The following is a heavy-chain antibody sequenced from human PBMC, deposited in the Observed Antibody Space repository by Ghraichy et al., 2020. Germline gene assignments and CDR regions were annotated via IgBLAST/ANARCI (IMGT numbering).Heavy chain of an antibody. J-gene: IGHJ4*02. CDR2: IGGSDYFA. Sequence: LSLTCVASGFSFSSYDMTWVRQVPGKGLEWVSSIGGSDYFAYYTDSVKGRFTISRDNSRNTLYLQMNGLRAEEAAIYYCARFRTGSSRHFDYWGQGTLVTVSS. D-gene: IGHD1-1*01. V-gene: IGHV3-23*01. CDR1: GFSFSSYD. CDR3: ARFRTGSSRHFDY.